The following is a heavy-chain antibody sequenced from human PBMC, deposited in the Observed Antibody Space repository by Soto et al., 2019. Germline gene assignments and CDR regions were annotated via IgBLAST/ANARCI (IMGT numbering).Heavy chain of an antibody. V-gene: IGHV4-59*08. CDR2: IHYSGST. CDR1: GGSISTYY. D-gene: IGHD6-13*01. J-gene: IGHJ4*02. Sequence: SETLSLTCTVSGGSISTYYWSWIRQPPGKGLEWIGYIHYSGSTNYNPSLKSRVTISVDTSKNQFSLKLSSVTAADTAIYYCARLPRAATYTYFDYWGQGTLVTVSS. CDR3: ARLPRAATYTYFDY.